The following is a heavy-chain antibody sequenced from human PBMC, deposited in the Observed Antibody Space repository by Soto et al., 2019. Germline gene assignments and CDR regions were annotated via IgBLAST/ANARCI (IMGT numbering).Heavy chain of an antibody. CDR1: GFTFSSYS. J-gene: IGHJ4*02. Sequence: EVQLVESGGGLVKPGGSLRLSCAASGFTFSSYSMNWVRQAPGKGLEWVSSISSSSSYIYYADSVKGRFTISRDNAKNSLYLQMNSLRAEDTAVYYCARDSLGELSSTHSDYWGQGTLVTVSS. CDR3: ARDSLGELSSTHSDY. CDR2: ISSSSSYI. V-gene: IGHV3-21*01. D-gene: IGHD3-16*02.